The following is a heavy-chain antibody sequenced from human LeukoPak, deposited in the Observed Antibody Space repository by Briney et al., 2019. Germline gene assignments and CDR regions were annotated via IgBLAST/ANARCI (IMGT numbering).Heavy chain of an antibody. CDR2: ISSSSSYI. J-gene: IGHJ4*02. Sequence: GGSLRLSCAASRFTFSSYSMNWVRQAPGKGLEWVSSISSSSSYIYYADSVKGRFTISRDNAKNSLYLQMNSLRAEDTAVYYCARDGYSYGPGAFDYWGQGTLVTVSS. CDR1: RFTFSSYS. D-gene: IGHD5-18*01. V-gene: IGHV3-21*01. CDR3: ARDGYSYGPGAFDY.